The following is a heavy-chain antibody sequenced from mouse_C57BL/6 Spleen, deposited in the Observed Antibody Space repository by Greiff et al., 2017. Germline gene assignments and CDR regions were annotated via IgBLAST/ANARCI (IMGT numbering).Heavy chain of an antibody. CDR1: AYSITSDY. J-gene: IGHJ2*01. D-gene: IGHD2-4*01. CDR2: ISYSGST. Sequence: EVQLVQSGPGLSKPSQTLSLTCSVTAYSITSDYWNCFRKFPGNKLEYMGYISYSGSTYYYPSLKSRISITRDKSQNQYSLQYNTVTNEDKATYYCAIYLGDDDGGEYYFDTRGPGNTLTVSS. V-gene: IGHV3-8*01. CDR3: AIYLGDDDGGEYYFDT.